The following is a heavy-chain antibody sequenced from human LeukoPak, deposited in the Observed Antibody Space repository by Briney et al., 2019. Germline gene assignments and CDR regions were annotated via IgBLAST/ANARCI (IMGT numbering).Heavy chain of an antibody. Sequence: GGSLRLSCAASGFTFSSYGMHWVRQAPGKGLEWVAVIWYDGSNKYYADSVKGRFTISRDNSKNTLYLQMNSLRAEDTAVYYCAREGGLLWIGEKNNWFDPWGQGTLVTVSS. D-gene: IGHD3-10*01. CDR3: AREGGLLWIGEKNNWFDP. V-gene: IGHV3-33*01. CDR2: IWYDGSNK. J-gene: IGHJ5*02. CDR1: GFTFSSYG.